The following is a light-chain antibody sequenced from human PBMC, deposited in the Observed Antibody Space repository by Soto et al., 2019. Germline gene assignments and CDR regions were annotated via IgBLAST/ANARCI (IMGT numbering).Light chain of an antibody. Sequence: DTQMTQSPSTLSASVGDRVTITCRASQSISSWLAWYQQKPGKAPKLLIYKASSLESGVPSRFSGSGSGTELTLTISSLQPDDFATYYCQQYNSYWTFGQGTKVDIK. CDR1: QSISSW. V-gene: IGKV1-5*03. CDR2: KAS. CDR3: QQYNSYWT. J-gene: IGKJ1*01.